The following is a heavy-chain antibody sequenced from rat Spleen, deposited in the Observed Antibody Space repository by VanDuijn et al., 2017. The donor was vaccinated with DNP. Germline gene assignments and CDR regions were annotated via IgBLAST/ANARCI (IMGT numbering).Heavy chain of an antibody. CDR1: GFIFSNYG. J-gene: IGHJ2*01. D-gene: IGHD1-10*01. CDR3: ATDNNYFDY. CDR2: ISPTGDSA. Sequence: EVQLVESGGGLVQPGRSLKLSCAASGFIFSNYGIHWIRQAPAKGLEWVAYISPTGDSAYYRDSVKGRFTISRDNAKSTLYLQLDSLGSEDTATYYCATDNNYFDYWGQGVMVTVSS. V-gene: IGHV5-19*01.